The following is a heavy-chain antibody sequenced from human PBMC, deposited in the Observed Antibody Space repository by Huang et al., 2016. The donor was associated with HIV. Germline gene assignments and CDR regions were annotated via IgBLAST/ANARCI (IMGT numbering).Heavy chain of an antibody. CDR3: ARARLLLPFDY. CDR1: GGPFNGFL. J-gene: IGHJ4*02. D-gene: IGHD2-15*01. Sequence: QVLLQQWGAGVLKPSETLSLTCGVSGGPFNGFLWSWIRQPPGKGLEWIGAINYSGNTNYNPSLKSRVTMSVDTSKRQFSLSLKSVTAADTAVYYCARARLLLPFDYWGQGALVAVSS. V-gene: IGHV4-34*02. CDR2: INYSGNT.